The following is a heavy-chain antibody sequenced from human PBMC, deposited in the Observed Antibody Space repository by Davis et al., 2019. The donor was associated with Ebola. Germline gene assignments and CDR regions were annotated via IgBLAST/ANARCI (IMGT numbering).Heavy chain of an antibody. CDR3: ARGVSIFGVVTPIFNY. CDR1: GGSFSGYY. V-gene: IGHV4-34*01. CDR2: INHSGST. Sequence: MPSETLSLTCAVYGGSFSGYYWNWIRQSPGKGLEWFGEINHSGSTNYNPSLKSRATISVDTSKNQFSLKLSSVTAADTAVYYCARGVSIFGVVTPIFNYWGQGTLVTVSS. J-gene: IGHJ4*02. D-gene: IGHD3-3*01.